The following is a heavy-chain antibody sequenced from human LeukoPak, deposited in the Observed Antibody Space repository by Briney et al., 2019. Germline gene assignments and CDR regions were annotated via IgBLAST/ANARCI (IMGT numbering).Heavy chain of an antibody. D-gene: IGHD3-10*01. J-gene: IGHJ4*02. V-gene: IGHV3-23*01. CDR2: ISGGGGST. CDR3: VKSLSTMIRGVNGPFDY. Sequence: QPGGSLRLSCAASGFTFSSYAMSWVRQAPGKGLEWVSAISGGGGSTYYADSVKGRFTISRDKSKKTLYLQMNSPRAEDTAVYYCVKSLSTMIRGVNGPFDYWGQGTLVTVSS. CDR1: GFTFSSYA.